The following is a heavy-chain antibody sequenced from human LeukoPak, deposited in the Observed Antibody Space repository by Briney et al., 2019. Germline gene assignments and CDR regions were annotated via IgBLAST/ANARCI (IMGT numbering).Heavy chain of an antibody. CDR3: ARTSRSNWNDVHWDY. CDR2: VYYSGGA. D-gene: IGHD1-20*01. Sequence: SETLSLTCTASGGSITDYYWSWLRQTPGKGLEWIGYVYYSGGANYNPSLKSRVTISVDTSKNQFSLKLSSVTAADTAVYYCARTSRSNWNDVHWDYWGQGTLVTVSS. J-gene: IGHJ4*02. V-gene: IGHV4-59*01. CDR1: GGSITDYY.